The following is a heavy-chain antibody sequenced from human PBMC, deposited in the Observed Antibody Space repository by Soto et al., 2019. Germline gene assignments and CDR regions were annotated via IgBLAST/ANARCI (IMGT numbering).Heavy chain of an antibody. J-gene: IGHJ6*02. D-gene: IGHD6-19*01. CDR2: FDPEDGET. CDR3: ATSGLFAVAGTNYYYGMDV. Sequence: ASVKVSCKVSGYTLTELSMHWVRQAPGKGLEWMGGFDPEDGETIYAQKFQGRVTMTEDTSTDTAYMELSSLRSEDTAVYYCATSGLFAVAGTNYYYGMDVWGQGTTVTVSS. CDR1: GYTLTELS. V-gene: IGHV1-24*01.